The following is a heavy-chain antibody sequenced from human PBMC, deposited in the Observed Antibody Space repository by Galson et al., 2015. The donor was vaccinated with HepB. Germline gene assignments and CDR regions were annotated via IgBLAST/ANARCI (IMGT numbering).Heavy chain of an antibody. CDR3: ARHMGYCSSTSCLPDY. CDR1: GYSFTSYW. Sequence: QSGAEVKKPGESLKISCKGSGYSFTSYWIGWVRQMPGKGLEWMGIIYPGDSDTRYSPSFQGQVTISADKSISTAYLQWSSLKASDTAMYYCARHMGYCSSTSCLPDYWGQGTLVTVSS. CDR2: IYPGDSDT. J-gene: IGHJ4*02. D-gene: IGHD2-2*01. V-gene: IGHV5-51*01.